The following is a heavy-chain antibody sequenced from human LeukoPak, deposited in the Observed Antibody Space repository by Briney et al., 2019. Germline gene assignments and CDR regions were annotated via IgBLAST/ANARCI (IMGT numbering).Heavy chain of an antibody. D-gene: IGHD3-22*01. Sequence: PGGSLRLSCAASGFTLSSYGMHWVRQAPGKGLEWVAFIRYDGSNKYYADSVKGRFTISRDNSKNTLYLQMNSLRAEDTAVYYCARDNYYYDSSGSQPFDYWGQGTLVTVSS. CDR3: ARDNYYYDSSGSQPFDY. V-gene: IGHV3-30*02. J-gene: IGHJ4*02. CDR2: IRYDGSNK. CDR1: GFTLSSYG.